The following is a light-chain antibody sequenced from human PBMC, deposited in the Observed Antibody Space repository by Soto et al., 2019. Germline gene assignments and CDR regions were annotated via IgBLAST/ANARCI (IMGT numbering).Light chain of an antibody. CDR1: QRISSW. Sequence: DIQMTQSPSTLSASVGDRVTITCRASQRISSWLAWYQQKPGKAPKVLIFDASSLESGAPSRFSGTGSATELTLTISRLQPDDFATYYCQQYNSYSYTFGQGTRREIK. CDR2: DAS. CDR3: QQYNSYSYT. J-gene: IGKJ5*01. V-gene: IGKV1-5*01.